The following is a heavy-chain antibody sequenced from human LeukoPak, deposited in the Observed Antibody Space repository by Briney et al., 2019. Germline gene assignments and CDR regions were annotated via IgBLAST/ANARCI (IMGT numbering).Heavy chain of an antibody. CDR2: IYHSGST. CDR3: AREVGCSSTSCYWAWFDP. V-gene: IGHV4-30-2*01. CDR1: GGSISSGGYS. J-gene: IGHJ5*02. D-gene: IGHD2-2*01. Sequence: SQTLTLTCAVSGGSISSGGYSWSWIRQPPGKGLEWIGYIYHSGSTYYNPSLKSRVTISVDRSKNQFSLKLSSVTAADTAVYYCAREVGCSSTSCYWAWFDPWGQGTLVTVSS.